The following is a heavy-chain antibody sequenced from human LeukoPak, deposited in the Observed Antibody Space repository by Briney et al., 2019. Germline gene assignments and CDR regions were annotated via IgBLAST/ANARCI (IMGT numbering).Heavy chain of an antibody. CDR3: AKDYEAHDYVWGSYRYYY. V-gene: IGHV3-23*01. Sequence: GGSLRLSCTASGFTFSGYAMSWVRQAPGKGLEWVSAISGSGGSTYYADSVKGRFTISRDNSKNTLYLQMNSLRAEDTAVYYCAKDYEAHDYVWGSYRYYYWGQGTLVTVSS. D-gene: IGHD3-16*02. CDR2: ISGSGGST. CDR1: GFTFSGYA. J-gene: IGHJ4*02.